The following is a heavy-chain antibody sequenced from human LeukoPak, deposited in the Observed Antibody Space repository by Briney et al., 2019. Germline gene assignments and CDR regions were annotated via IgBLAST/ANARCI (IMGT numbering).Heavy chain of an antibody. CDR3: AKDHRCLEWSTSYDY. Sequence: GGSLRLSCAASGFTFSSYAMSWVRQAPGKGLEWVSAISGSGGSTYYADSVKGRFTISRDNSKNTLYLQMNSLRAEDTAVYYCAKDHRCLEWSTSYDYWGQGTLVTVSS. J-gene: IGHJ4*02. CDR1: GFTFSSYA. V-gene: IGHV3-23*01. D-gene: IGHD3-3*01. CDR2: ISGSGGST.